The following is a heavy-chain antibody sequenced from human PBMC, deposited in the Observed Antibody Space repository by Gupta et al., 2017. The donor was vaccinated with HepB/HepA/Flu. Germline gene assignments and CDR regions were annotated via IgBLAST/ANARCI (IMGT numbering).Heavy chain of an antibody. V-gene: IGHV3-7*01. J-gene: IGHJ3*02. D-gene: IGHD3-16*01. CDR3: VRGGGFWGPFDI. Sequence: EVQLAESGGGLVQPGGSLRLSCAASGFIFSTYWMSWVRQAPGKGLEWVANIQQQGSEKYYVASVKGRFTISRDNAKNSLYLQMNTLRAEDTAVYYCVRGGGFWGPFDIWGQGTMVTVSS. CDR2: IQQQGSEK. CDR1: GFIFSTYW.